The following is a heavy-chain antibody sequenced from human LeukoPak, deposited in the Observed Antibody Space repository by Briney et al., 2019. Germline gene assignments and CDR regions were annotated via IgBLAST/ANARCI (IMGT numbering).Heavy chain of an antibody. D-gene: IGHD2-2*01. CDR2: ISSISGSTK. V-gene: IGHV3-48*03. Sequence: GGSLRLSCAASGFRFTSYDMNWVRQAPGKGLEWVSYISSISGSTKHYADSVKGRFTISRDNAKNSLYLQMNSLRAEDTAVYYCARDCSSTSCSDAFDIWGQGTMVTVSS. J-gene: IGHJ3*02. CDR1: GFRFTSYD. CDR3: ARDCSSTSCSDAFDI.